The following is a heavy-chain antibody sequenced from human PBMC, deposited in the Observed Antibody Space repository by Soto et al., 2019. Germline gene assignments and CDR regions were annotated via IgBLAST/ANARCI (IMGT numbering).Heavy chain of an antibody. D-gene: IGHD3-16*01. J-gene: IGHJ5*01. CDR2: IYYNGTT. Sequence: SSETLSLTCTVSGGSISHYYWSWIRQPPGKGLEWIAYIYYNGTTNSNPSLKGRVTISLDMSKSQFSRKLTSVTAADTAVYYCTRGHWALDSWAQGTLVTVSS. CDR3: TRGHWALDS. CDR1: GGSISHYY. V-gene: IGHV4-59*01.